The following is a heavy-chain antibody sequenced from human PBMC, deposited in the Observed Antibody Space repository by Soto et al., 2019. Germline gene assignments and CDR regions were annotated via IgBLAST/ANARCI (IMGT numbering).Heavy chain of an antibody. CDR2: IKSKTDGGTT. V-gene: IGHV3-15*01. CDR1: GFTFSNAW. CDR3: TTDPPGDYDAFDI. J-gene: IGHJ3*02. Sequence: GGSLRLSCAASGFTFSNAWMSWVRQAPGKGLEWVGRIKSKTDGGTTDYAAPVKGRFTISRDDSKNTLYLQMNSLKTEDTAVYYCTTDPPGDYDAFDIWGQGTMVTVSS. D-gene: IGHD4-17*01.